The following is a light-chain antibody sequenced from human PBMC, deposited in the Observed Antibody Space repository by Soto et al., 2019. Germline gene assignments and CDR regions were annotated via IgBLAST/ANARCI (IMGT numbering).Light chain of an antibody. CDR2: STS. Sequence: EIVMTQSPATLSVSPGERATLSCRASQSVSSNLDWYQQKPGQAPRLLINSTSTMATGIPDRFSGSGSGTEFTLPISSLQSEEFAVYHCQKYDNQPPITFGQGTRLEIK. J-gene: IGKJ5*01. CDR3: QKYDNQPPIT. CDR1: QSVSSN. V-gene: IGKV3-15*01.